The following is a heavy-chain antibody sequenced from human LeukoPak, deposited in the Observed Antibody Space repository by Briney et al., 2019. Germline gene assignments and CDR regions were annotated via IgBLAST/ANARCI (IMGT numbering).Heavy chain of an antibody. CDR3: ARDDSSGPQVY. D-gene: IGHD3-22*01. J-gene: IGHJ4*02. CDR1: GYTFSSYY. CDR2: INPSGGST. V-gene: IGHV1-46*01. Sequence: GASVKVSCKASGYTFSSYYMHWVRRAPGQGLEWMGIINPSGGSTKYAQKLQGGVSMTRDTSTSTVYMELSSLRSEDTAVHYCARDDSSGPQVYWGQGTLVTVSS.